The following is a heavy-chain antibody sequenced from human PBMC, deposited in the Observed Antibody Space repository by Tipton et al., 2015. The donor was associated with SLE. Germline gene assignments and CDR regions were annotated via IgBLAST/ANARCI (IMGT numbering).Heavy chain of an antibody. CDR1: GYSISSGYY. J-gene: IGHJ3*02. CDR3: ASGDAFDI. Sequence: TLSLTCAVSGYSISSGYYWGWIRQPPGKGLEWIGSIYHSGSTYYNPSLKSRVTISVDRSKNQFSLKLSSVTAADTAVYYCASGDAFDIWGQGTMVTVSS. V-gene: IGHV4-38-2*01. CDR2: IYHSGST.